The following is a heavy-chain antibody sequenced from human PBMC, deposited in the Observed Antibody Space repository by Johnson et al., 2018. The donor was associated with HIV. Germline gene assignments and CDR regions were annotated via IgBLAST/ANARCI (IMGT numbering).Heavy chain of an antibody. CDR3: TREGDYSYGDAFDI. D-gene: IGHD2-15*01. Sequence: EVQVLESGGGLAKPAWSPRLSCAASQFTFRSYYMNCVRQAPGNGLELVGQVNPNGGSTYLIDSGKDRFNISRDNAMDTLHRQMNSVKTEDTAVYYCTREGDYSYGDAFDIWGQGTMVTVSS. CDR1: QFTFRSYY. V-gene: IGHV3-25*05. CDR2: VNPNGGST. J-gene: IGHJ3*02.